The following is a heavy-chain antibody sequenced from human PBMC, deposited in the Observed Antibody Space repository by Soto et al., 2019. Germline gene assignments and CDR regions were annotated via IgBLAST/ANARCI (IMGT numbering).Heavy chain of an antibody. V-gene: IGHV3-9*01. J-gene: IGHJ4*02. CDR2: ISWNSGSI. D-gene: IGHD5-12*01. Sequence: GGSLRLSCAASGFTFDDYAMHWVRQAPGKGLEWVSGISWNSGSIGYADSVKGRFTISRDNAKNSLYLQMNSLRAEDTALYYCAKDRGYSGYDDSFDYWGQGTLVTVSS. CDR1: GFTFDDYA. CDR3: AKDRGYSGYDDSFDY.